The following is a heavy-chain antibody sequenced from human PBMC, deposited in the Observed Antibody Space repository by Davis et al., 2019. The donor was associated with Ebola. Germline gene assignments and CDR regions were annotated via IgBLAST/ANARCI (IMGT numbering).Heavy chain of an antibody. CDR2: IYSGGDT. D-gene: IGHD3-9*01. V-gene: IGHV3-53*01. CDR1: GGSVSSDNYA. CDR3: AKTYYDIFDPNDS. J-gene: IGHJ4*02. Sequence: PSETLSLTCTVSGGSVSSDNYAWSWVRQAPGKGLEWVSVIYSGGDTYYADSVKGRFTISRDNSKNTLYLQMNSLRAEDTALYYCAKTYYDIFDPNDSWGQGTLVTVSS.